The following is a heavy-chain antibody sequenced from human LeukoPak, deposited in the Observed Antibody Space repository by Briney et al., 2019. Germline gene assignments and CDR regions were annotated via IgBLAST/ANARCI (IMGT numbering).Heavy chain of an antibody. Sequence: SETLSLTCTVSGGSISSSSYYWGWIRQPPGKGLEWIGSIYYSGSTYYNPSLKSRVTISVDTSKNQFSLKLSSVTAADTAVYYCARGSYYYDSSGYPSYFDYWGQGTLVTVSS. J-gene: IGHJ4*02. D-gene: IGHD3-22*01. CDR2: IYYSGST. CDR3: ARGSYYYDSSGYPSYFDY. V-gene: IGHV4-39*01. CDR1: GGSISSSSYY.